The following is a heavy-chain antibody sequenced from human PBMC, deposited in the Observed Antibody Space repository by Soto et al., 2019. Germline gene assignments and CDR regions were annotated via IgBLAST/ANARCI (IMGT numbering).Heavy chain of an antibody. V-gene: IGHV3-23*01. Sequence: GVLRLSCAASGFTFRSYAMSWVRQAPGKGLEWVSAISGSGGSTYYADSVKGRFTISRDNSKNTLYLQMNSLRAEDTAVYYCAKDGYYYDSSGYEEYWGQGTLVTAPQ. CDR3: AKDGYYYDSSGYEEY. J-gene: IGHJ4*02. D-gene: IGHD3-22*01. CDR2: ISGSGGST. CDR1: GFTFRSYA.